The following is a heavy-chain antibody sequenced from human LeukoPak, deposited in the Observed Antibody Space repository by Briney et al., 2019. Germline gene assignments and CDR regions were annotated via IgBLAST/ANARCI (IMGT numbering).Heavy chain of an antibody. V-gene: IGHV3-23*01. Sequence: GGSLRLSCAASGFTFNTYAMTWVRQAPGKGLQWVSAISGSGGNTYYADSVKGRFTISRDNSKNTLYLQMNSLRAEDTAVYYCAKDRNISFDYWGQGTLVTVSS. CDR2: ISGSGGNT. CDR3: AKDRNISFDY. J-gene: IGHJ4*02. CDR1: GFTFNTYA.